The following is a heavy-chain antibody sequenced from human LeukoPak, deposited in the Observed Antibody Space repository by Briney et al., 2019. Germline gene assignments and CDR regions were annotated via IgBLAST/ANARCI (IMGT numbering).Heavy chain of an antibody. V-gene: IGHV3-30*01. Sequence: PGGSLRLSCAASGFTFSNYAMHWVRQAPGKGLEWVSLISSGGTYEYYADSVKGRFTISRDNSKNTLYLQLNSLRAEDTAVYYCARDSTYYYDSGSSGPHYFDNWGQEPWSPSPQ. D-gene: IGHD3-10*01. J-gene: IGHJ4*01. CDR1: GFTFSNYA. CDR2: ISSGGTYE. CDR3: ARDSTYYYDSGSSGPHYFDN.